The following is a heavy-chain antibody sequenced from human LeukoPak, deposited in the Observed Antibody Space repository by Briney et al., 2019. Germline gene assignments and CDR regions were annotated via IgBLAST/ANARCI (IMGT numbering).Heavy chain of an antibody. CDR3: ARGAVQSYYYYMDV. J-gene: IGHJ6*03. CDR1: GFTFSSYS. V-gene: IGHV3-21*01. CDR2: ISSSSSYI. D-gene: IGHD1-1*01. Sequence: GGSLRLSCAASGFTFSSYSMNWVRQAPGKGREWVSSISSSSSYIYYADSVKGGFTISRDNAKNSLYLQMNSLRAEHTAVYYCARGAVQSYYYYMDVWGKGTTVTVSS.